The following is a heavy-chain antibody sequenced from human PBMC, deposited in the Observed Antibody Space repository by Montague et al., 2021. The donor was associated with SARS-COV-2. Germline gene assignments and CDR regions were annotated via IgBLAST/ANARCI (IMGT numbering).Heavy chain of an antibody. CDR2: VDYSGLT. V-gene: IGHV4-39*07. CDR3: AKDGEALAWGTFDI. CDR1: RDSISSHNYF. J-gene: IGHJ3*02. Sequence: LSLPCPVSRDSISSHNYFWAWIRQPPGKGLEWIGSVDYSGLTFYNPSLESRVTISVDTSKKQFSLKVNSVTAADTAVYYCAKDGEALAWGTFDIWGQGTMVTVSS. D-gene: IGHD3-10*01.